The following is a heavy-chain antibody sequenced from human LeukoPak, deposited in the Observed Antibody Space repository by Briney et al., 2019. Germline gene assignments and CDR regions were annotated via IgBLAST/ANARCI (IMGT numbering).Heavy chain of an antibody. CDR2: IYYSGST. V-gene: IGHV4-59*01. CDR1: GGSISIYY. Sequence: SETLSLTCTVSGGSISIYYWSWIRQPPGKGLEWIGYIYYSGSTNYNPSLKSRVTISVDTSKNQFSLKLSSVTAADTAVYYCAREGKGHYYDSSGYYDYWGQGTLVTVSS. CDR3: AREGKGHYYDSSGYYDY. J-gene: IGHJ4*02. D-gene: IGHD3-22*01.